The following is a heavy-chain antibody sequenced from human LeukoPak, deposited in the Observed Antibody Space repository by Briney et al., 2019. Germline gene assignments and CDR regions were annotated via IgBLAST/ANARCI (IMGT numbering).Heavy chain of an antibody. CDR3: AKDYSRSDDSGTEKDLPFDY. D-gene: IGHD3-10*01. J-gene: IGHJ4*02. CDR2: VSDSGGST. CDR1: GFSLSGYG. Sequence: PGGTLRLSCEASGFSLSGYGMRWVRPAPGKGREWVSTVSDSGGSTLYADSVKGRFSISRDNSKNTLYVQKNSLRAEDTAVYYCAKDYSRSDDSGTEKDLPFDYWGQGTLVTVS. V-gene: IGHV3-23*01.